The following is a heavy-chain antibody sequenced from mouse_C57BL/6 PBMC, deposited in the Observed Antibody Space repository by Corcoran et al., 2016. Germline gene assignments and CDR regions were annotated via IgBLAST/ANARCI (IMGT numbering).Heavy chain of an antibody. J-gene: IGHJ1*03. CDR2: INPYNGGT. CDR3: ARRAYSNYEYFDV. D-gene: IGHD2-5*01. V-gene: IGHV1-19*01. CDR1: GYTFTDYY. Sequence: DVQLQQSGPVLVKPGASVKMSCKASGYTFTDYYMNWVKQSHGKSLEWIGVINPYNGGTSYNQKFKGKATLTVDKSSSTAYMELNSLTSEDSAVYYCARRAYSNYEYFDVWGTGTTVTVAS.